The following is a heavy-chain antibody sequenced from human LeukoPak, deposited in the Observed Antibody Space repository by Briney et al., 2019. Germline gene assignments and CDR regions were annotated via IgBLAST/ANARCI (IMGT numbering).Heavy chain of an antibody. Sequence: SETLSLTCTVSGGSFGNYYWSWIRQPPGKGLEWIGYIYDSGTTNYNPSLKSRVTISVDTSKNQFSLKLSSVTAADTAVYCCARDFSAAFDIWGQGTMVTVSS. CDR3: ARDFSAAFDI. D-gene: IGHD2/OR15-2a*01. CDR1: GGSFGNYY. V-gene: IGHV4-59*01. CDR2: IYDSGTT. J-gene: IGHJ3*02.